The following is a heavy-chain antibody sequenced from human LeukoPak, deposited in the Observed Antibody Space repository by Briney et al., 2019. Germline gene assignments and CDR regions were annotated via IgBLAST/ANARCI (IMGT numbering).Heavy chain of an antibody. CDR1: GGTFSSYA. V-gene: IGHV1-69*13. CDR3: ARNPGRAVLRYFDWPAENWFDP. J-gene: IGHJ5*02. CDR2: IIPIFGTA. Sequence: ASVTVSCKASGGTFSSYAISWVRQAPGQGLEWMGGIIPIFGTANYAQKFQGRVTITADESTSTAYMELSSLRSEDTAVYYCARNPGRAVLRYFDWPAENWFDPWGQGTLVTVSS. D-gene: IGHD3-9*01.